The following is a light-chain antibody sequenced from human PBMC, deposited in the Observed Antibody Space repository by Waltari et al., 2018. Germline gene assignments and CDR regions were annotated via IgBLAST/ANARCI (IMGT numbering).Light chain of an antibody. V-gene: IGLV3-1*01. CDR2: QDS. CDR3: QAWDSSHVV. J-gene: IGLJ2*01. Sequence: SYELTQPPSVSVYPGQTASITCSGDTLGDKYACWYQQKPGQSPVLVIYQDSKRPSGIPERFSGSNSGNTATLTISGTQAMDEADYYCQAWDSSHVVFGGGTKLTVL. CDR1: TLGDKY.